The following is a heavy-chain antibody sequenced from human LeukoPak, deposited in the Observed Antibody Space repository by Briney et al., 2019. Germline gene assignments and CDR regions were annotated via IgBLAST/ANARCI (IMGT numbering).Heavy chain of an antibody. CDR1: GYTFTSYY. J-gene: IGHJ4*02. D-gene: IGHD6-13*01. CDR3: ARGAAAGIPDY. CDR2: INPSGGNT. V-gene: IGHV1-46*01. Sequence: EASVNVSCKASGYTFTSYYMHWVRQAPGQGLEWMGIINPSGGNTAYAQKFRGRVTMTRDTSTGTVYMELSSLRSEDTAVYYCARGAAAGIPDYWGQGTLVTVSS.